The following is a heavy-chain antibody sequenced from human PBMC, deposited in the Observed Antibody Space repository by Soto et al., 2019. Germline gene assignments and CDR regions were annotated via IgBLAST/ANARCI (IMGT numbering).Heavy chain of an antibody. D-gene: IGHD3-16*01. CDR1: GFSFSLSA. CDR2: ITGSGGST. J-gene: IGHJ3*01. Sequence: EVQLSESGGGLVQPGGSLRLSCATSGFSFSLSAMTWVRQAPGKGLEWVSTITGSGGSTYYADSVKGRFIISRDNSEYTVYLQMNSLRVEDAALYFCARPFGGFVADGFEVWGHGTMVTVSS. V-gene: IGHV3-23*01. CDR3: ARPFGGFVADGFEV.